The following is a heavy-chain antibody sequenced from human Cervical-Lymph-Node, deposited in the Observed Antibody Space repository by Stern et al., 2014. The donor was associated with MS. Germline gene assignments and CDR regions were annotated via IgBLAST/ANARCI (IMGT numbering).Heavy chain of an antibody. CDR3: AREGRGTYRVRVSYFDP. V-gene: IGHV7-4-1*02. CDR2: IHTNTGNP. D-gene: IGHD2-15*01. J-gene: IGHJ5*02. CDR1: GYTFTSYP. Sequence: QVQLGQSGSELTKPGASVKISCKASGYTFTSYPINWVRQAPGQGLEWMGWIHTNTGNPTYAQGFTGRFVFSLDTSVSTAFVQISSLKAEDTAVYYCAREGRGTYRVRVSYFDPWGQGTLVTVSS.